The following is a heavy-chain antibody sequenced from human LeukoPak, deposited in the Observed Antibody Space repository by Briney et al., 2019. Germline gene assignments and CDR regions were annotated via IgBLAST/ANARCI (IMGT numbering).Heavy chain of an antibody. CDR3: ARATAYYCIDY. Sequence: SETLSLTCIVSGGSISTSYWSWIRQPPGKELEWIGYTHYSGSTNYNPSLKSRVTISVDTSKNQFSLNLSSVTAADTAVYYCARATAYYCIDYWGQGTLVTVSS. D-gene: IGHD2-21*01. CDR2: THYSGST. V-gene: IGHV4-59*01. J-gene: IGHJ4*02. CDR1: GGSISTSY.